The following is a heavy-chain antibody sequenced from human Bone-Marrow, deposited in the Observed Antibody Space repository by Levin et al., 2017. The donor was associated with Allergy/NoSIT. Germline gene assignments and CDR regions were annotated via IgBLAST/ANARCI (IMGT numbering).Heavy chain of an antibody. CDR1: GFTFSDYY. CDR2: ISSSGSTI. J-gene: IGHJ4*02. CDR3: ARDPANVGLGRIVGATDDY. D-gene: IGHD1-26*01. Sequence: GGSLRLSCAASGFTFSDYYMSWIRQAPGKGLEWVSYISSSGSTIYYADSVKGRFTISRDNAKNSLYLQMNSLRAEDTAVYYCARDPANVGLGRIVGATDDYWGQGTLVTVSS. V-gene: IGHV3-11*01.